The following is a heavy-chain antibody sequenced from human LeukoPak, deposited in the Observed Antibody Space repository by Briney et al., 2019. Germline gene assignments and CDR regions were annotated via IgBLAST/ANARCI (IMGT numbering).Heavy chain of an antibody. CDR2: ISSSSITI. D-gene: IGHD3-10*01. J-gene: IGHJ3*02. V-gene: IGHV3-48*04. Sequence: GGSLRLSCAASGFTFSSYSMNWVRQAPGKGLEWVSYISSSSITIYYADSVKGRFTISRDNSKHSLYLQMNSLRTEDTALYYCTKNGGYSDAFDIWGQGTMVTVSS. CDR1: GFTFSSYS. CDR3: TKNGGYSDAFDI.